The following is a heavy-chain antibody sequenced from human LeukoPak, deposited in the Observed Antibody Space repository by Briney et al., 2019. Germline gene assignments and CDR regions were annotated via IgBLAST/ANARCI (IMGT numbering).Heavy chain of an antibody. CDR2: IYYSGST. J-gene: IGHJ4*02. Sequence: SETLSLTCTVSGGSISSSSYYWGWIRQPPGKGLEWIGSIYYSGSTYYNPSLKSRVTISGDTSKNQFSLKLSSVTAADTAVYYCARGVYLTYCSSTSCYFDYWGQGTLVTVSS. D-gene: IGHD2-2*01. CDR1: GGSISSSSYY. CDR3: ARGVYLTYCSSTSCYFDY. V-gene: IGHV4-39*01.